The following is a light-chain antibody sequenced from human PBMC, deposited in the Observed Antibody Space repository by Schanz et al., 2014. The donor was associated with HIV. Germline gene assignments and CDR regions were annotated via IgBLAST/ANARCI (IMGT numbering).Light chain of an antibody. CDR2: KTS. CDR3: QQYNGYPLT. CDR1: QSIGSW. Sequence: DIQMTQSPSTLSASVGDRVTITCRASQSIGSWLAWYQQRPGEAPKLLIYKTSGLESGVPSRFSGSGSGTEFTLTINSLQPDDFATYYCQQYNGYPLTFGGGTKVEIK. J-gene: IGKJ4*01. V-gene: IGKV1-5*03.